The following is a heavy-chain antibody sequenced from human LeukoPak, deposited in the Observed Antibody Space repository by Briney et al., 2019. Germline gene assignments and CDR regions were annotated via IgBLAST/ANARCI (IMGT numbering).Heavy chain of an antibody. CDR2: ISWDGGST. V-gene: IGHV3-43D*03. J-gene: IGHJ6*02. Sequence: GGSLRLSCAASGFTFDDYAMHWVRQAPGKGLEWVSLISWDGGSTYYADSVKGRFTISRDNSKNSLYLQMNSLRAEDTALYYCAKSLGRFVVVTGMDVWGQGTTVTVSS. CDR1: GFTFDDYA. D-gene: IGHD2-21*02. CDR3: AKSLGRFVVVTGMDV.